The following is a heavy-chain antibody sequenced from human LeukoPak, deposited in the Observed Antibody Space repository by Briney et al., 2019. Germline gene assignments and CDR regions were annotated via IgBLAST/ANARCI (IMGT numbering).Heavy chain of an antibody. J-gene: IGHJ3*02. CDR2: ISSSSSYI. CDR1: GFTFSSYS. D-gene: IGHD2-15*01. CDR3: ARKTCSGGSFYDHAFDI. Sequence: KPGGSLRLSCAASGFTFSSYSMKWVRQAPGKGVEWVSSISSSSSYIYYADSVNRPFTISRDNSKTSLYLQMNSLRAEDTAVYYCARKTCSGGSFYDHAFDISGQGTMVTVSS. V-gene: IGHV3-21*01.